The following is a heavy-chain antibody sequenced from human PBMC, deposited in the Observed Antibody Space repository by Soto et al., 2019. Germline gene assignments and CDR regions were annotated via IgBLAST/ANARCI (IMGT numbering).Heavy chain of an antibody. D-gene: IGHD2-2*01. Sequence: EVQLLESGGGLVQPGGSRRLSCAASGFTFSTFAMTWVRQVPGKGLEWVSAVSGSGDSTYYAECVKDRFTIYRDNSKNALYQRMSSRRAEDTAVYYCAKDERFYCSRTNGQVFDYWGQGTLVTVSS. J-gene: IGHJ4*02. CDR1: GFTFSTFA. V-gene: IGHV3-23*01. CDR2: VSGSGDST. CDR3: AKDERFYCSRTNGQVFDY.